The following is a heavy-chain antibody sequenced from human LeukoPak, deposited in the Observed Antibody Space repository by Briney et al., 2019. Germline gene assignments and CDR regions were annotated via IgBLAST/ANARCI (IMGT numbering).Heavy chain of an antibody. CDR2: ISGSGGGT. Sequence: ETLSLTCAVSGGSMSSSNWWSWVRQAPEKGLEWVATISGSGGGTYYADSVKGRFTISRDDSKNTLYLQMNSLRAEDTAVYYCAKDLGRYRNNYFDYWGQGTLVTVSS. D-gene: IGHD1-26*01. V-gene: IGHV3-23*01. CDR1: GGSMSSSN. CDR3: AKDLGRYRNNYFDY. J-gene: IGHJ4*02.